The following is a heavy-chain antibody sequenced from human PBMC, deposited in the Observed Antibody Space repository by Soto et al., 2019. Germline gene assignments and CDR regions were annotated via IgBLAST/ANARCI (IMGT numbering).Heavy chain of an antibody. V-gene: IGHV1-3*01. J-gene: IGHJ6*02. CDR3: ASLGYCSSTSCYRDYYYYYGMDV. D-gene: IGHD2-2*02. CDR1: GYTFTSYA. Sequence: ASVKVSCKASGYTFTSYAMHWVRQAPGQRLEWMGWINAGNGNTKYSQKFQGRVTITRDTSASTAYMELSSLRSEDTAVYYCASLGYCSSTSCYRDYYYYYGMDVWGQGTTVTVS. CDR2: INAGNGNT.